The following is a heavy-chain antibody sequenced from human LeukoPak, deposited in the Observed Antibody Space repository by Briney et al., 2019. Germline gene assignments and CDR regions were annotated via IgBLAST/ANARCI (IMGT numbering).Heavy chain of an antibody. D-gene: IGHD5-12*01. CDR1: GYSFTSYW. CDR2: IYPGASDT. V-gene: IGHV5-51*01. CDR3: ARWQLVATSNNWFDP. J-gene: IGHJ5*02. Sequence: ESLEISCKGSGYSFTSYWIGWVRQVPGKRLGLMGIIYPGASDTRYSPSFQGQVTISADKSISTAYLQWSSLKASDTAMYYCARWQLVATSNNWFDPWGQGTLVTVSS.